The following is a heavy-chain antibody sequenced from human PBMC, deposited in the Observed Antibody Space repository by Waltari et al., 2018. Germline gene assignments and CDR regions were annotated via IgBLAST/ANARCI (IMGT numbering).Heavy chain of an antibody. Sequence: QVQLVQSGTEVQKPGASVKVSCETSGYTFIYYGLSWVRQAPGQGLEWMGWISGYNGNTNYAQKFQDRVTMTTDTSTATAYMELKSLRSDDTAVYYCARGGDFEWSAYYFDYWGQGTLVTVSS. V-gene: IGHV1-18*01. CDR3: ARGGDFEWSAYYFDY. D-gene: IGHD3-9*01. CDR1: GYTFIYYG. CDR2: ISGYNGNT. J-gene: IGHJ4*02.